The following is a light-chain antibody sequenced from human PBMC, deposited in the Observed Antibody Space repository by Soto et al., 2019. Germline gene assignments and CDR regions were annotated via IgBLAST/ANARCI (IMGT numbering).Light chain of an antibody. CDR1: QSVSSNY. Sequence: EIVLTQSPGTLSLSPGERATLSCRASQSVSSNYLTWYQQKPGQAPRLLIYGASSRATGIADRFSGSGSGTDFTLTISRLEPEDFAVYYCQQYGSSPFTLGPGTKVDIK. CDR2: GAS. CDR3: QQYGSSPFT. J-gene: IGKJ3*01. V-gene: IGKV3-20*01.